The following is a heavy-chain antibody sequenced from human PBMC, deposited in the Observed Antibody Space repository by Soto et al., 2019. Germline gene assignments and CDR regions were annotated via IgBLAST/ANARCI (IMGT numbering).Heavy chain of an antibody. CDR3: ARPPNDGGGY. V-gene: IGHV3-30-3*01. CDR1: GFTFSSYA. D-gene: IGHD1-1*01. Sequence: QVQLVESGGGVVQPGRSLRLSCAASGFTFSSYAMHWVRQAPGKGLEWVAVISYDGSNKYYADSVKGRFTISRDNSKNTLYLQMNSLGAEDTAGYYCARPPNDGGGYWGQGTLVTVSS. CDR2: ISYDGSNK. J-gene: IGHJ4*02.